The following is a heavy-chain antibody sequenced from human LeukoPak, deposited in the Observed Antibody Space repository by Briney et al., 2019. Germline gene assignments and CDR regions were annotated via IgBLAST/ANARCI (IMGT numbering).Heavy chain of an antibody. V-gene: IGHV3-30*18. D-gene: IGHD2-8*01. CDR3: AEGVGYGGMDV. CDR1: GFTFSGYG. Sequence: GGSLRLSCAASGFTFSGYGMHWVRRAPGKGLEWVAVISYDGHNEYYGDSVKGRFTISRDNSKNTVFLQMNSLRAEDTAVYYCAEGVGYGGMDVWGQGTTVTVSS. J-gene: IGHJ6*02. CDR2: ISYDGHNE.